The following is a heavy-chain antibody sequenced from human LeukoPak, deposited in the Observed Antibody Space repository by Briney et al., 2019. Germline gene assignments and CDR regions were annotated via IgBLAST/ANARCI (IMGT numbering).Heavy chain of an antibody. CDR1: GFIFSSYG. CDR3: AKEYCSNSVCHSLDY. CDR2: MSYDGSNK. Sequence: PGGSLRLSCAASGFIFSSYGMHWVRQAPGKGLEWVAVMSYDGSNKYYADSVKGRFTFSRDNSKNTLYLQMNSLRAGDTAVYYCAKEYCSNSVCHSLDYWGQGTLVTVSS. J-gene: IGHJ4*02. D-gene: IGHD2-8*01. V-gene: IGHV3-30*18.